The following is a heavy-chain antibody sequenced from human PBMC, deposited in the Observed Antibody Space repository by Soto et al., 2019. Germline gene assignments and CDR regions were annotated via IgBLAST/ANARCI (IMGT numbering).Heavy chain of an antibody. CDR1: GFTFSSYA. Sequence: QVQLVESGGGVVQPGRSLRLSCAASGFTFSSYAMHWVRQAPGKGLEWVAVISYDGSNKYYADSVKGRFTISRDNSKNSLYLQMNKLRAGDTAVYYCASDLVQLERWGFSYYYYGMYVWCQGNTVTVSS. V-gene: IGHV3-30-3*01. J-gene: IGHJ6*02. CDR3: ASDLVQLERWGFSYYYYGMYV. CDR2: ISYDGSNK. D-gene: IGHD1-1*01.